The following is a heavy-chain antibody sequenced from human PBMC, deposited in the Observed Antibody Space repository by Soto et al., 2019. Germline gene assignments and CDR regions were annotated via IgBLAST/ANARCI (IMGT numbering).Heavy chain of an antibody. CDR2: IYYSGST. Sequence: SETLSLTCTVSGGSISNYYWNWIWQPPGKGLEWIGYIYYSGSTNYNPSLKSRVTISVDTSKNQFSLKLSSVTAADTAVYYCARLTSSWYYWFDPWGQGTLVTVSS. J-gene: IGHJ5*02. V-gene: IGHV4-59*08. CDR3: ARLTSSWYYWFDP. D-gene: IGHD6-13*01. CDR1: GGSISNYY.